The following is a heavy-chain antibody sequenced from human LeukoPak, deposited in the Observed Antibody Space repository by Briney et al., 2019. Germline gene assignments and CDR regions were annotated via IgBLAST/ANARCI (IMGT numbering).Heavy chain of an antibody. D-gene: IGHD3-10*01. CDR3: AKDDGAYYYGSGSWDY. J-gene: IGHJ4*02. CDR1: GFTFSSYA. CDR2: ISGSGGST. Sequence: GGSLRLSCAASGFTFSSYAMSWVRQAPGKGLEWVSAISGSGGSTYYADSVKGRFTISRDNSKNTLYLQMNSLRAEDTAVYYCAKDDGAYYYGSGSWDYWGQGTLVTVSS. V-gene: IGHV3-23*01.